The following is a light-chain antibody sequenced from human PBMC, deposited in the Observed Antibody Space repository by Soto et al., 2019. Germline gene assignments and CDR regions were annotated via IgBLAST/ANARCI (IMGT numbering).Light chain of an antibody. CDR2: EVT. CDR1: SSDVGAYNF. CDR3: SSYTSSNTPYV. J-gene: IGLJ1*01. V-gene: IGLV2-14*01. Sequence: QSALTQPASVSGSPGQSITISCTGSSSDVGAYNFVSWYQHHPGKAPKLILYEVTTHPSGVSSRFSGSKSGNTASLTISGLQADDEANYYCSSYTSSNTPYVFRTGTKVTVL.